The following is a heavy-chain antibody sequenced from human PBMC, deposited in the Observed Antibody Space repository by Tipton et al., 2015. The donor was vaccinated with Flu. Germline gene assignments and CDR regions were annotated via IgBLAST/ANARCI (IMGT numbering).Heavy chain of an antibody. CDR1: GFTFNFFS. J-gene: IGHJ4*02. Sequence: SLRLSCAASGFTFNFFSMNWVRQAPGKGLEWVSSISTSSTYIYYAESVKGRFTISRDNAKNSLYLQMNSLRAEDTAVYYCARARDCTNGVCYGTDSWGQGTLVTVSS. D-gene: IGHD2-8*01. CDR3: ARARDCTNGVCYGTDS. CDR2: ISTSSTYI. V-gene: IGHV3-21*01.